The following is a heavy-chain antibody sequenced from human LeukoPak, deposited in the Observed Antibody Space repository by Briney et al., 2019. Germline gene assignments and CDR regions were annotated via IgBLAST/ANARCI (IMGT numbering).Heavy chain of an antibody. Sequence: GGSLRLSCAASGFTVSSNYMSWVRQAPGKGLEWVSVIYSGGSTYYADSVKGRFTISRDNSKNTLYLQMSSLRAEDTAVYYCARGFWRDGMDVWGQGTTVTVSS. V-gene: IGHV3-53*01. CDR3: ARGFWRDGMDV. CDR1: GFTVSSNY. CDR2: IYSGGST. J-gene: IGHJ6*02. D-gene: IGHD3-3*01.